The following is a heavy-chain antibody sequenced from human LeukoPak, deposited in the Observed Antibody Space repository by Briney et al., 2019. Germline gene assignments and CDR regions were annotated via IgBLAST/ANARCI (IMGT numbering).Heavy chain of an antibody. J-gene: IGHJ4*02. CDR1: GFTFSGSA. CDR3: ARGLYTAMAAWPFDY. D-gene: IGHD5-18*01. V-gene: IGHV3-73*01. CDR2: IRSKANSYAT. Sequence: GGSLRLSCAASGFTFSGSAMHWVRQASGKGLEWVGRIRSKANSYATAYAASVKGRFTISRDNAKNPLYLQMNSLRVEDTAVYYCARGLYTAMAAWPFDYWGQGILVTVSS.